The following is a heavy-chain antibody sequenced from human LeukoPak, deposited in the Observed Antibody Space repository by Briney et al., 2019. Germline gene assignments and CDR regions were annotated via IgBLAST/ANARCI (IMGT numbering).Heavy chain of an antibody. CDR1: GGSFSGYY. V-gene: IGHV4-34*01. J-gene: IGHJ4*02. Sequence: SETLSLTCAVYGGSFSGYYWSWIRQPPGKGLEWIGEINHSGSTNYNPSLKSRVTISVDTSKNQFSLKLSSVIAADTAVYYCARVSSGYSSREFDYWGQGSLVIVSS. CDR2: INHSGST. CDR3: ARVSSGYSSREFDY. D-gene: IGHD6-13*01.